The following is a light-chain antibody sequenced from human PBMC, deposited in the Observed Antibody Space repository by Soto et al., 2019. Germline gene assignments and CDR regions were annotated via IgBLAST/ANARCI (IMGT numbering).Light chain of an antibody. Sequence: QYVLTQPASVSGSPGQSLTISCTGNSSDVGGYNYVSWYQQQPGKAPKFMIYDVTNRPSGVSNRFSGSKSGNTASLTISGLQAEDEADYYCCSYTTSNTLQIVLGTGTKLTVL. CDR2: DVT. V-gene: IGLV2-14*01. CDR1: SSDVGGYNY. J-gene: IGLJ1*01. CDR3: CSYTTSNTLQIV.